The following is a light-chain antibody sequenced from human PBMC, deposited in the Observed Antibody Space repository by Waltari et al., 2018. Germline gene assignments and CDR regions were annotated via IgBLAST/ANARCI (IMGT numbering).Light chain of an antibody. CDR1: QSLLYNSNNKNY. Sequence: DVVMTQSPDSLDVSLGERATINCKSSQSLLYNSNNKNYLAWYQKKPGQPPKILIYLASIRVSGVPDRFSGSGSGADFTLTIRGLQAEDVASYFCLQYLHTPRTFGQGTKVEIK. V-gene: IGKV4-1*01. CDR3: LQYLHTPRT. J-gene: IGKJ1*01. CDR2: LAS.